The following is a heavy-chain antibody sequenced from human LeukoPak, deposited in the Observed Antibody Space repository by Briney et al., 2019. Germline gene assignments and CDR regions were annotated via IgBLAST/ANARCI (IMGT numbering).Heavy chain of an antibody. D-gene: IGHD3-16*01. CDR3: AGGGQSLDEVDY. V-gene: IGHV4-39*01. CDR2: IYYSRRT. Sequence: PSETLSLICTVTVRTHRRRRYYWGTIRQPPGKGLEWIGSIYYSRRTYYNPSLKSRVTISVDTSKNQFSLKLSSVIAADTAVYYCAGGGQSLDEVDYWGQGTLVTVSS. CDR1: VRTHRRRRYY. J-gene: IGHJ4*02.